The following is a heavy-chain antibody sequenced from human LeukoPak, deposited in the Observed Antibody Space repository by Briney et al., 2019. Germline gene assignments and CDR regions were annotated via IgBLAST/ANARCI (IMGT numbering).Heavy chain of an antibody. CDR2: ISGSGAGT. CDR1: GFTFSTYV. J-gene: IGHJ4*02. Sequence: QPGGSLRLSCAASGFTFSTYVMNWVRQAPGEGLEWVSSISGSGAGTYYPGSVKGRFTISRDNSKNTLYLQMDSLRADDTAIYYCAKGICSSNWFGDYWGLGTLVTVSS. CDR3: AKGICSSNWFGDY. D-gene: IGHD6-13*01. V-gene: IGHV3-23*01.